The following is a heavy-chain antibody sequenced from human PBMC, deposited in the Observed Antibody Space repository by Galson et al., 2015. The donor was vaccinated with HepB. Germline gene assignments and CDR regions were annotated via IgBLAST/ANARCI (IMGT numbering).Heavy chain of an antibody. V-gene: IGHV4-61*02. CDR1: GGSISSGSYY. J-gene: IGHJ4*02. D-gene: IGHD1-26*01. CDR2: IYTSGST. CDR3: ARVHTLGSSLGEVDY. Sequence: TLSLTCTVSGGSISSGSYYWSWIRQPAGKGLEWIGRIYTSGSTNYNPSLKSRVTISVDTSKNQFSLKLSSVTAADTAVYYCARVHTLGSSLGEVDYWGQGTLVTVSS.